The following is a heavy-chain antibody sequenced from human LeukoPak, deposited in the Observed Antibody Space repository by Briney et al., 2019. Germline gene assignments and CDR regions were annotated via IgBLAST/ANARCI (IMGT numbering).Heavy chain of an antibody. CDR1: GFSFTASS. Sequence: QPGGSLRLSCAASGFSFTASSMNWVRQAPGKGLEWVSYISRDGGYIYYGDSVKGRFTVSRHNAKDSLYLQMDSLRAEDTAVYYCASGYYNSSEGGNKYWGQGTLVTVSS. CDR2: ISRDGGYI. V-gene: IGHV3-48*01. D-gene: IGHD3-22*01. CDR3: ASGYYNSSEGGNKY. J-gene: IGHJ4*02.